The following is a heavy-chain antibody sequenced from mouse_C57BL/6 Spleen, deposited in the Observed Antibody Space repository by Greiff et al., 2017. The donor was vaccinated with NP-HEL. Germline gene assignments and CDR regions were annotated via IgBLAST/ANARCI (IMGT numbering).Heavy chain of an antibody. Sequence: QVQLQQSGAELVKPGASVKISCKASGYAFSSYWMNWVKQRPGKGLEWIGQIYPGDGDTNYNGKFKGKATLTADKSSSTAYMQLSSLTSEDSAVYFCAREGDGKRYYFDYWGQGTTLTVSS. CDR2: IYPGDGDT. CDR3: AREGDGKRYYFDY. J-gene: IGHJ2*01. V-gene: IGHV1-80*01. CDR1: GYAFSSYW. D-gene: IGHD2-1*01.